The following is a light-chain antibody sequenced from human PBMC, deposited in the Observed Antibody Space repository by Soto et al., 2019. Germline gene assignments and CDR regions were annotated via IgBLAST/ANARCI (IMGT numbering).Light chain of an antibody. J-gene: IGLJ2*01. CDR3: GMWDRSLTAGI. CDR1: SSNIGTNY. Sequence: QSVLTQPPSVSAAPGQMVTISCSGVSSNIGTNYVSWYRQFPGTAPTLLIFDDNKRPSGIPHRFSGSKSGTTATLAIIGLQTGDEADYYCGMWDRSLTAGIFGAGTQLTVL. CDR2: DDN. V-gene: IGLV1-51*01.